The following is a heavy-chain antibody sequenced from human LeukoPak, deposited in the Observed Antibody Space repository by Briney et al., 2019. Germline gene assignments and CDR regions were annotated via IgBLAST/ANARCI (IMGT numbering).Heavy chain of an antibody. D-gene: IGHD6-25*01. Sequence: ASVKVSCEASGYTFTGYYMHWVRQAPGQGLEWMGWINPNSGGTNYAQKFQGRVTMTRDTSISTAYMELSRLRSDDTAVYYCARPRRGQRYDAFDIWGQGTMVTVSS. CDR2: INPNSGGT. J-gene: IGHJ3*02. CDR1: GYTFTGYY. V-gene: IGHV1-2*02. CDR3: ARPRRGQRYDAFDI.